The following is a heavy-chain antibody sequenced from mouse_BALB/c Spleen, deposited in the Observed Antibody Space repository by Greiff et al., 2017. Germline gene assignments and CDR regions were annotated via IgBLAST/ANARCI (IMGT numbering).Heavy chain of an antibody. V-gene: IGHV5-17*02. J-gene: IGHJ4*01. CDR3: ARGSSGPYYYAMDY. D-gene: IGHD3-1*01. CDR1: GFTFSSFG. Sequence: EVQLVESGGGLVQPGGSRKLSCAASGFTFSSFGMHWVRQAPEKGLEWVAYISSGSSTIYYADTVKGRFTISRDNPKNTLFLQMTSLRSEDTAMYYCARGSSGPYYYAMDYWGQGTSVTVSS. CDR2: ISSGSSTI.